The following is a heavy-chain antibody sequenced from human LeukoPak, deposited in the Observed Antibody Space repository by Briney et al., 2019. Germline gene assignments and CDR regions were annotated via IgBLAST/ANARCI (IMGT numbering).Heavy chain of an antibody. CDR2: MNPNSGNT. Sequence: ASVKVSCKASGYTVTSYDINWVRQATGHGLEWIGLMNPNSGNTGYAQKFQGRVTMTRNTSISTAYMELSSLRSEDTAVYYCARPSDGWFGEQFGGMDVWGQGTTVTVSS. V-gene: IGHV1-8*01. CDR3: ARPSDGWFGEQFGGMDV. J-gene: IGHJ6*02. CDR1: GYTVTSYD. D-gene: IGHD3-10*01.